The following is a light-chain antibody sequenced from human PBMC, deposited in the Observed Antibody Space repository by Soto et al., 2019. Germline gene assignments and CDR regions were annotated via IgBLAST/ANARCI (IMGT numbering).Light chain of an antibody. CDR1: SSNIGSNY. V-gene: IGLV1-47*01. CDR3: EAWDDSLYGAV. CDR2: RAS. Sequence: QSVLTQPPSASGTPGQRVTISCSGSSSNIGSNYVYWYQQVPGTAPRLLMYRASQRPSGVPDRFSGSKSGTSASLAISGLQSEDEADYYCEAWDDSLYGAVFGGGTKVTVL. J-gene: IGLJ2*01.